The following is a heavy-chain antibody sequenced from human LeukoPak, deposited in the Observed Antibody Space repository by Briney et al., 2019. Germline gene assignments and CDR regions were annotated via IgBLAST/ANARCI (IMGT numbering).Heavy chain of an antibody. CDR2: ISTDGSST. CDR3: AKSGAYGGAITMVRGVIHY. Sequence: GGSLRLSCAASGFTLSNYWTHWVRQAPGKGLVWVSRISTDGSSTNYADSVRGRFTISRDNAKNTLYLQMNSLRAEDTAVYCCAKSGAYGGAITMVRGVIHYWGQGTLVTVSS. D-gene: IGHD3-10*01. J-gene: IGHJ4*02. CDR1: GFTLSNYW. V-gene: IGHV3-74*01.